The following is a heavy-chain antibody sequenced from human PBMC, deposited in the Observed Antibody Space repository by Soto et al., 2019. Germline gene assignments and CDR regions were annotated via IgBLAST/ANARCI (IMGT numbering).Heavy chain of an antibody. CDR1: GYTFTSYY. V-gene: IGHV1-46*01. CDR2: INPSGGST. Sequence: ASVKVSCKASGYTFTSYYMHWVRQAPGQGLEWMGIINPSGGSTSYAQKFQGRVTMARDTSTSTVYMELSSLRSEDTAVYYCARALWADPIDYWGQGTLVTVSS. D-gene: IGHD6-19*01. J-gene: IGHJ4*02. CDR3: ARALWADPIDY.